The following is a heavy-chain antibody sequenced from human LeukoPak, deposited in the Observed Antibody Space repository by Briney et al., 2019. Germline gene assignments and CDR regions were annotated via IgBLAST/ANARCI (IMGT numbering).Heavy chain of an antibody. Sequence: SETLSLTCAVYGGSFSGYYWSWLRQPPGKGLEWIGEINHSGSTNYNPSLKSRVTISVDTSKNQFSLKLSSVTAADTAVYYCARVGSSSSNWFDPWGQGTLVTVSS. J-gene: IGHJ5*02. CDR2: INHSGST. V-gene: IGHV4-34*01. CDR1: GGSFSGYY. D-gene: IGHD6-6*01. CDR3: ARVGSSSSNWFDP.